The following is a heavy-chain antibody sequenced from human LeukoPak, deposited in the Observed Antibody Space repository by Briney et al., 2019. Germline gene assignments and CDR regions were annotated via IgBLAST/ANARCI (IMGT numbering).Heavy chain of an antibody. CDR1: GGSFSGYY. J-gene: IGHJ4*02. CDR3: ARGPRAAAGRPWDY. Sequence: SETLSLTCAVYGGSFSGYYWSWIRQPPGKGLEWIGEINHSGSTNYNPSLKSRVTISVDTSKNQFSLKLSSVTAADTAVYYCARGPRAAAGRPWDYWGQGTLVTVSS. V-gene: IGHV4-34*01. D-gene: IGHD6-13*01. CDR2: INHSGST.